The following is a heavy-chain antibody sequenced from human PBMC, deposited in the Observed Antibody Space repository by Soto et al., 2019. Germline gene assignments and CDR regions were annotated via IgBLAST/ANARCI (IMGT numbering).Heavy chain of an antibody. CDR2: IYPGDSDT. Sequence: GESLKISCKGSGYSFTSYWIGWVRQMPGKGLEWMGIIYPGDSDTRYSPSFQGQVTISADKSISTAYLQWSSLKASDTAMYYCARRRYSYGFRGGDWYFDLWGRGTLVTAPQ. CDR3: ARRRYSYGFRGGDWYFDL. V-gene: IGHV5-51*01. CDR1: GYSFTSYW. D-gene: IGHD5-18*01. J-gene: IGHJ2*01.